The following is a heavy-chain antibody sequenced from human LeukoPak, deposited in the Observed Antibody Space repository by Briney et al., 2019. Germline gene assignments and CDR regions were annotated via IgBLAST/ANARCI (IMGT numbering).Heavy chain of an antibody. J-gene: IGHJ3*02. CDR1: GYTFTGYY. D-gene: IGHD3-10*01. CDR3: ARFPSRPRITMVRGAYYREAFDI. V-gene: IGHV1-8*03. Sequence: ASVKVSCKASGYTFTGYYIHWVRQAPGQGLEWMGWMNPNSGNTGYAQKFQGRVTITRNTSISTAYMELSSLRSEDTAVYYCARFPSRPRITMVRGAYYREAFDIWGQGTMVTVSS. CDR2: MNPNSGNT.